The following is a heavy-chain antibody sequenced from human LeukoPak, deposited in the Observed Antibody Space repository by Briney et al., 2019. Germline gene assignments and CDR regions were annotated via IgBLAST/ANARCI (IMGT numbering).Heavy chain of an antibody. Sequence: GGSLRLSCPASGFTVSSNYMSWVGQAPGKGLEWVSVIYSGGSTYYADSVKGRFTISRDNSKNTLYLQMNSLRAEDTAVYYCARALRGSREAFDNWGQGTMVTVSS. CDR1: GFTVSSNY. D-gene: IGHD1-26*01. CDR3: ARALRGSREAFDN. J-gene: IGHJ3*02. V-gene: IGHV3-53*01. CDR2: IYSGGST.